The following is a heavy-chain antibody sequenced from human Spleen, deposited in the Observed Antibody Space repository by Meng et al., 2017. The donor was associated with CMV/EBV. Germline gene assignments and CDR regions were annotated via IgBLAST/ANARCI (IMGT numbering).Heavy chain of an antibody. V-gene: IGHV3-30*02. CDR1: GFTFSNYG. D-gene: IGHD3-3*01. J-gene: IGHJ6*02. CDR3: ARDWRVLRFLEWPRPTVGMDV. Sequence: GESLKISCAASGFTFSNYGMHWVRQAPGKGLEWVAFTQDDGSKKHYADSVKGRFTISRDNSQNTLYLQINSLRPEDTAVYYCARDWRVLRFLEWPRPTVGMDVWGQGTTVTVSS. CDR2: TQDDGSKK.